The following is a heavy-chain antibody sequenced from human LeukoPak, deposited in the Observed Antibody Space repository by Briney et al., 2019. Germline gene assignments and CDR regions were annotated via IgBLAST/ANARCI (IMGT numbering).Heavy chain of an antibody. CDR3: ARAPKGRYCSGGSCYSNWFDP. V-gene: IGHV1-69*05. CDR2: IIPIFGTA. J-gene: IGHJ5*02. D-gene: IGHD2-15*01. CDR1: GGTFSSYA. Sequence: SVKVSCKASGGTFSSYAISWVRQAPGQGLEWRGGIIPIFGTANYAQKFQGRVTITRNTSISTAYMELSSLRSEDTAVYYCARAPKGRYCSGGSCYSNWFDPWGQGTLVTVSS.